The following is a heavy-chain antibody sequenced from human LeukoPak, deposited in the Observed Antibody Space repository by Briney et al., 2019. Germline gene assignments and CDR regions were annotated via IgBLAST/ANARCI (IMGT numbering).Heavy chain of an antibody. D-gene: IGHD2-2*01. V-gene: IGHV4-34*01. CDR1: GGSFSGYY. CDR3: ARGGPLLGYCSSTSCYAGYYFDY. Sequence: PSETLSLTCAVYGGSFSGYYWSWIRQPPGKGLEWIGEINHSGSTNYNPSLKSRVTISVDTSKNQSSLKLSSVTAADTAVYYCARGGPLLGYCSSTSCYAGYYFDYWGQGTLVTVSS. J-gene: IGHJ4*02. CDR2: INHSGST.